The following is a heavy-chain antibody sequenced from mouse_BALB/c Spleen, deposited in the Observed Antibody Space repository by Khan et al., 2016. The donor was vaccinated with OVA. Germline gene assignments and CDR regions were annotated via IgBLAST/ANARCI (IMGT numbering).Heavy chain of an antibody. J-gene: IGHJ3*01. CDR2: IIPSSGYT. CDR3: ARDGAYKGNDGWLAY. D-gene: IGHD1-1*01. V-gene: IGHV1-4*01. Sequence: VQLQQSGAELARPGASVKMSCKASGYTFTSYTIYWLKQRPGQGLVWIGYIIPSSGYTNYNQKFKDKATLTADTSSTTAYMQLSSLTSDDSADYYCARDGAYKGNDGWLAYWGQGTLVTVSA. CDR1: GYTFTSYT.